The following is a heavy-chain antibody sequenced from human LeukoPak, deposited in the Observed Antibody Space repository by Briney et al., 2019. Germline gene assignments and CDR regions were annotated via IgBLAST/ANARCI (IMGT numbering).Heavy chain of an antibody. V-gene: IGHV3-7*03. CDR1: GLTFSTYT. CDR3: ACSGSYYYFDY. CDR2: IKTDGSEK. J-gene: IGHJ4*02. D-gene: IGHD1-26*01. Sequence: GGSLTLSCAASGLTFSTYTMNWVRQAPGKGLEWVANIKTDGSEKHYVDSVKGRFTISRDNAKNSLYLQMNSLRAEDTAVYYCACSGSYYYFDYWGQGTLVTVSS.